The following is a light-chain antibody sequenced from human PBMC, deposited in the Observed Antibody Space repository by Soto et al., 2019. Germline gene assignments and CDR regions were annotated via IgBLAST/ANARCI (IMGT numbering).Light chain of an antibody. Sequence: DIQMTQYPSSLSASVGDRFTITCRASQSIIIYLNWYQQKPGKAPRLLIYTASTLQSGVPSRFSGSRSGTDFTLTISSLQPEDFATYYCQQSYSTRWTFGQGTKVDIK. V-gene: IGKV1-39*01. CDR2: TAS. CDR3: QQSYSTRWT. J-gene: IGKJ1*01. CDR1: QSIIIY.